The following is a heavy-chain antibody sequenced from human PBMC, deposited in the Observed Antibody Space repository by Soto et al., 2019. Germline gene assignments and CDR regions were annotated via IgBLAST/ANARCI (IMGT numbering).Heavy chain of an antibody. CDR3: ARVPGP. CDR1: GNSLSFSNYL. CDR2: IFYSGST. Sequence: SETLSLTCTPSGNSLSFSNYLWEWVRHPPGKGLKWIGNIFYSGSTYYKLTLKSRNTIAVDRSKKKISLKLTSETAPAKAVYYCARVPGPWGQGTLVTVSS. V-gene: IGHV4-39*07. J-gene: IGHJ5*02.